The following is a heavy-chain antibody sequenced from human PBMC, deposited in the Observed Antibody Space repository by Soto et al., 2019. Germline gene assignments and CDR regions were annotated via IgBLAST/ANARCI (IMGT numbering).Heavy chain of an antibody. J-gene: IGHJ4*02. CDR2: ISSSSSYI. CDR1: GFTFSSYS. V-gene: IGHV3-21*01. D-gene: IGHD6-6*01. CDR3: ASKVEYSSSPFDY. Sequence: GGSLRLSCAASGFTFSSYSMNWVRQAPGKGLEWVSSISSSSSYIYYADSVKGRFTISRDNAKNSLYLQMNSLRAEDTAVYYWASKVEYSSSPFDYWGQGTLVTVSS.